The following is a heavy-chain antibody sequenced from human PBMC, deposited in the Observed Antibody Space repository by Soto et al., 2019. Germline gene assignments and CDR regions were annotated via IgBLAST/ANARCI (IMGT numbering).Heavy chain of an antibody. CDR1: GFIFSTYS. J-gene: IGHJ6*02. V-gene: IGHV3-23*01. Sequence: GGSLRLSCVASGFIFSTYSMTWVRQAPGKGLEWVAAISPSGDSTYYADSVKGRLTISRDNSKNTVFLQMNSLSADDPALYYCVKGPDVWVQGISVTVSS. CDR2: ISPSGDST. CDR3: VKGPDV.